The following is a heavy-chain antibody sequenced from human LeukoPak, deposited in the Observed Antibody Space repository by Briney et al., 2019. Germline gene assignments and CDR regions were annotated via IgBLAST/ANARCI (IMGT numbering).Heavy chain of an antibody. V-gene: IGHV3-53*01. CDR3: VREKNDIVLTSYYFDY. J-gene: IGHJ4*02. CDR1: GLTISINY. D-gene: IGHD5-12*01. Sequence: GGSLRLSCAASGLTISINYMSWVRQAPGMGLEWVSILYADGTTFYLDSLKGRFTISRDNSKNTVYLQMNSLRAEDTAVYYCVREKNDIVLTSYYFDYWGQGTLVTVSS. CDR2: LYADGTT.